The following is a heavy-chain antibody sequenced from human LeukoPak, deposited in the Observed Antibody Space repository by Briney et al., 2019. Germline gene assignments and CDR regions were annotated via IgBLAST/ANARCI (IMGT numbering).Heavy chain of an antibody. CDR1: GFTLTRYT. CDR3: ARDPPYCSGDNCYFDS. J-gene: IGHJ4*02. D-gene: IGHD2-15*01. Sequence: PGGSLRLSCAVSGFTLTRYTMNWVRQAPGKGLEWVSSISSSSTYIHYADTVNGRFTISRDNGKRSLYLQRNSLRAEDTAVYYCARDPPYCSGDNCYFDSWGQGTLVTVSS. CDR2: ISSSSTYI. V-gene: IGHV3-21*01.